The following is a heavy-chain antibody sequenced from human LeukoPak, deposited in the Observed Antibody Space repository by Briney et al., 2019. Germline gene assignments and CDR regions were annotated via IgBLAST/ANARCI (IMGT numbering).Heavy chain of an antibody. Sequence: GRSLRLPCAASGFTFSSYGMHWVRQAPGKGLEWVAVIWYDGSNKYYADSVKGRFTISRDNSKNTLYLQMNSLRAEDTAVYYCAKDRGKYSNYGPYYMDVWGKGTTVTVSS. V-gene: IGHV3-33*06. CDR2: IWYDGSNK. D-gene: IGHD4-11*01. CDR3: AKDRGKYSNYGPYYMDV. CDR1: GFTFSSYG. J-gene: IGHJ6*03.